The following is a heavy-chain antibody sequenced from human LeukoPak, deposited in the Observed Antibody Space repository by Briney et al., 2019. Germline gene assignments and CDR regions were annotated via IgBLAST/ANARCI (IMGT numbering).Heavy chain of an antibody. J-gene: IGHJ6*03. D-gene: IGHD3-22*01. CDR3: ARVVAYYDSSGYFHYHYMDV. V-gene: IGHV1-69*05. Sequence: SVKVSCKASGGTFSSYAISWVRQAPGQGLEWMGGIIPIFGTANYAQKFQGRVTITTDESTSTAYMELSSLRSEDTAVYYCARVVAYYDSSGYFHYHYMDVWGKGTTVTVSS. CDR2: IIPIFGTA. CDR1: GGTFSSYA.